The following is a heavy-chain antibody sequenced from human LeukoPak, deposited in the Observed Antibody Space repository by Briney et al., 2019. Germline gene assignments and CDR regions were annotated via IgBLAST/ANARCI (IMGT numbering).Heavy chain of an antibody. CDR2: IRYDGSNK. D-gene: IGHD3-10*01. V-gene: IGHV3-30*02. CDR3: AKDGRGVIGYYYYYYMDV. CDR1: GFTFGSYG. J-gene: IGHJ6*03. Sequence: GGSLRLSCAASGFTFGSYGMHWVRQAPGKGLEWVAFIRYDGSNKYYADSVKGRFTISRDNSKNTLYLQMNSLRAEDTAVYYCAKDGRGVIGYYYYYYMDVWGKGTTVTISS.